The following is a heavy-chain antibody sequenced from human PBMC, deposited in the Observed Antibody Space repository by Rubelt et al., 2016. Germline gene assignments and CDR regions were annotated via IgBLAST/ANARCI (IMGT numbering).Heavy chain of an antibody. D-gene: IGHD6-13*01. CDR2: IDPNSGAT. V-gene: IGHV1-2*06. CDR3: ARDPLPYSSSWYGSDY. J-gene: IGHJ4*02. Sequence: WVRQAPGQGLEWMGRIDPNSGATNYAQKFQGRVTMTRDTSISTAHMALSSLRSDDTAVYYCARDPLPYSSSWYGSDYWGQGTLVTVSS.